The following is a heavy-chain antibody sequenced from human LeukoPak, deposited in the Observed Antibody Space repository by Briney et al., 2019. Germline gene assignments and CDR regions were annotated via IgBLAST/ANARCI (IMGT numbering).Heavy chain of an antibody. Sequence: GASVKVSCKASGGTFSSYTINWVRQAPGQGREWMGRIIPILGIANYAQKFQGRLTITADKSTSTAYMELSSLRSEDTAVYYCARDYRSGRSNWFDPWGQGTLVTVSS. CDR3: ARDYRSGRSNWFDP. CDR1: GGTFSSYT. V-gene: IGHV1-69*04. CDR2: IIPILGIA. D-gene: IGHD6-19*01. J-gene: IGHJ5*02.